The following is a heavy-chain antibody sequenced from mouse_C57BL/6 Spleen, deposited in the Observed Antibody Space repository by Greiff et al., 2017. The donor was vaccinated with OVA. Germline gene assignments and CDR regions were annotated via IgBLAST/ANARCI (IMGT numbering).Heavy chain of an antibody. D-gene: IGHD1-1*01. Sequence: VQLVESGAELVKPGASVKISCKASGYAFSSYWMNWVKQRPGKGLEWIGQIYPGDGDTNYNGKFKGKATLTADKSSSTAYMQLSSLTSEDSAVYFCAREGSSLYYFDYWGQGTTLTVSS. CDR1: GYAFSSYW. CDR2: IYPGDGDT. CDR3: AREGSSLYYFDY. V-gene: IGHV1-80*01. J-gene: IGHJ2*01.